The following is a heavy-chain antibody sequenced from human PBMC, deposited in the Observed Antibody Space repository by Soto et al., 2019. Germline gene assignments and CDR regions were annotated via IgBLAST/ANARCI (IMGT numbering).Heavy chain of an antibody. CDR1: GGSFSDYY. D-gene: IGHD3-10*01. V-gene: IGHV4-34*01. CDR2: INHSGST. CDR3: ARALLSLIEGWFGETNYYFDY. J-gene: IGHJ4*02. Sequence: SETLSLTCAVFGGSFSDYYWSWIRQPPGTGLEWIGEINHSGSTNYNPSLKSRVTISVDTSKNQFSLKLTSVTAADTAVYYCARALLSLIEGWFGETNYYFDYWGQGTLVTVSS.